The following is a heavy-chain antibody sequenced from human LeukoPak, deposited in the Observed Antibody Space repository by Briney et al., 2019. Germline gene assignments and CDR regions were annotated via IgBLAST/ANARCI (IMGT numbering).Heavy chain of an antibody. J-gene: IGHJ3*02. CDR2: IYTSGST. D-gene: IGHD3-22*01. CDR1: GGSISSYY. V-gene: IGHV4-4*07. Sequence: SETLSLTCTVSGGSISSYYWSWIRQPAGKGLEWMGSIYTSGSTNYNPSLKSRVTMSVDTSKNQFSLKLSSVTAATTAVYYCERDNDAVITLDAFGIWGQGTMVTVSS. CDR3: ERDNDAVITLDAFGI.